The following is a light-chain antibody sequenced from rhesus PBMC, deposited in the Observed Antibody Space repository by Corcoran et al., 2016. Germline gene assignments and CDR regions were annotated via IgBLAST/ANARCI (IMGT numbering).Light chain of an antibody. V-gene: IGLV2S7*01. CDR3: CSQTTSSTYI. J-gene: IGLJ1*01. CDR2: GVS. CDR1: SSDVGGYNY. Sequence: QAAPTQPPSVSGSPGQSVTISCTGTSSDVGGYNYVSWYQQHPGKAPKLMIYGVSKRPSGVSDRFSGSKSGNTASLTISGLQAEDEADYYCCSQTTSSTYIFGAGTRLTVL.